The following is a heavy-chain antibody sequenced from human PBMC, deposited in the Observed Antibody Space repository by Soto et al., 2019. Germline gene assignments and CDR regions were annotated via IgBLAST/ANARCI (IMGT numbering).Heavy chain of an antibody. Sequence: QVQLVQSGAEVKKPGASVKVSCKASGYTFTSYGISWVRQAPGQGLEWMGWTNTYNGDTRYAQKFQGRVAMTIDTSTSTAHMELRSLTPDDTAVDYCAREAPNSNSWYTFGYWGQGTLGTVSS. D-gene: IGHD6-13*01. J-gene: IGHJ4*02. CDR2: TNTYNGDT. V-gene: IGHV1-18*01. CDR1: GYTFTSYG. CDR3: AREAPNSNSWYTFGY.